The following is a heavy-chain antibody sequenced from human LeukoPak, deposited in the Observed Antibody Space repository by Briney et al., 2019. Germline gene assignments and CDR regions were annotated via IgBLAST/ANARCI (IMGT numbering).Heavy chain of an antibody. CDR3: ARDSPYYDFWSGYQNYYYYYMDV. CDR1: GFTFSSYW. V-gene: IGHV3-7*01. J-gene: IGHJ6*03. D-gene: IGHD3-3*01. Sequence: TGGSLRPSCAASGFTFSSYWMSWVRQAPGKGLEWVANIKQDGSEKYYVDSVKGRFTISRDNAKNSLYLQMNSLRAEDTAVYYCARDSPYYDFWSGYQNYYYYYMDVWGKGTTVTVSS. CDR2: IKQDGSEK.